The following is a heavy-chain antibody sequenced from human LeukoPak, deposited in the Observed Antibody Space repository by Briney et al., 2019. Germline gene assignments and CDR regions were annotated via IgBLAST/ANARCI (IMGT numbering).Heavy chain of an antibody. J-gene: IGHJ4*02. Sequence: GASVKVSCKASGYTFTTYTMHWVRQAPGQRLEWMGWINAGNGNTKYSQKFQGRVTITRDTSASTAYMELSSLRSEDTAMYYCARDLSLARGLRCPPGYWGQGTLVTVSS. CDR3: ARDLSLARGLRCPPGY. CDR1: GYTFTTYT. CDR2: INAGNGNT. V-gene: IGHV1-3*01. D-gene: IGHD4-17*01.